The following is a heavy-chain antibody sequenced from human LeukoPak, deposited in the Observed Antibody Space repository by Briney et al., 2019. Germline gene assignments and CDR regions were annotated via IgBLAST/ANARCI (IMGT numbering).Heavy chain of an antibody. CDR1: GFTFSSYW. J-gene: IGHJ4*02. D-gene: IGHD4-23*01. CDR3: ARGRPHGNDY. V-gene: IGHV3-74*01. CDR2: IASDGSST. Sequence: GGSLRLSCAASGFTFSSYWMNWVRQAPGKGLVWVSRIASDGSSTTYADSVKGRLSLSRDNAKNTLYLQMNSLRVEDTAVYSCARGRPHGNDYWGQGTLVTVSS.